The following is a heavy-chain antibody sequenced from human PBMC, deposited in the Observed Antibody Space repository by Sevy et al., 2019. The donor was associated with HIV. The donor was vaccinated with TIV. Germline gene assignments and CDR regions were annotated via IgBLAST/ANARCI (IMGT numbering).Heavy chain of an antibody. D-gene: IGHD3-22*01. CDR2: IYPGDSDT. CDR1: GYTFTNYW. CDR3: VSDSSGYANDLFDI. V-gene: IGHV5-51*01. Sequence: GESLKISCKGSGYTFTNYWIGWVRQMPGKGLEWMGIIYPGDSDTRYSPSFQGQVTISADKSLTTAYLQWSSLKASDTAMYFCVSDSSGYANDLFDIWGQGTMVTVSS. J-gene: IGHJ3*02.